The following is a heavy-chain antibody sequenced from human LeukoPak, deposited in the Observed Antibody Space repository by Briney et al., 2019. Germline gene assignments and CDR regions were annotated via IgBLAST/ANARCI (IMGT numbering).Heavy chain of an antibody. Sequence: ASVKLSRKASGYTFTGYYMHWVRQAPGQGLEWMGWINPNSGGTNYAQKFQGRVTMTRDTSISTAYMELSRLRSDDTAVYYCARASYDFWSGYYHNWFDPWGQGTLVTVSS. CDR2: INPNSGGT. CDR1: GYTFTGYY. CDR3: ARASYDFWSGYYHNWFDP. V-gene: IGHV1-2*02. J-gene: IGHJ5*02. D-gene: IGHD3-3*01.